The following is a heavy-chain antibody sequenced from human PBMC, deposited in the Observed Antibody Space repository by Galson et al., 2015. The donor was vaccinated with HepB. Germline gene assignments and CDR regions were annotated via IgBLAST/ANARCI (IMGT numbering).Heavy chain of an antibody. CDR1: GGTFSRFI. V-gene: IGHV1-69*13. CDR3: GGSSYLVVEPPAIPFDH. D-gene: IGHD2-15*01. J-gene: IGHJ4*02. Sequence: SVKVSCKASGGTFSRFILSWVRQAPGQGLEWIGGDIPLFATIKYAQKFQDRVTVSADESTSTTYLEMSNLRSDDTAIYYCGGSSYLVVEPPAIPFDHWGQGTLVTVSS. CDR2: DIPLFATI.